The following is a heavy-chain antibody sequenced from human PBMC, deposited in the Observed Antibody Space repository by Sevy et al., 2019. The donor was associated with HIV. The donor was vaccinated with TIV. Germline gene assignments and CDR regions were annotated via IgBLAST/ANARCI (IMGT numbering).Heavy chain of an antibody. CDR1: GFTFSSYG. Sequence: GGSLRLSCAASGFTFSSYGMHWVRQAPGKGLEWVAFIRYDGSNKYYADSVKGRFTISRDNSKNTLYLQMNSLRAEDTAGYYCAKGPTYYDILTGYPTSNYYGMDVWGQGTTVTVSS. V-gene: IGHV3-30*02. D-gene: IGHD3-9*01. CDR2: IRYDGSNK. CDR3: AKGPTYYDILTGYPTSNYYGMDV. J-gene: IGHJ6*02.